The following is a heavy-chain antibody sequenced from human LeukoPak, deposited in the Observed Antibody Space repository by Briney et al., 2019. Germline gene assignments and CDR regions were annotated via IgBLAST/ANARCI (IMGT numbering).Heavy chain of an antibody. J-gene: IGHJ5*02. Sequence: ASVKVSCKASGGTFSSYAISWVRQAPGQGLEWMGRIIPILGIANYAQKFQGRVTITADKSTSTAYMELSCLRSEDTAVYYCARGLVAAINWFDPWGQGTLVTVSS. CDR2: IIPILGIA. CDR3: ARGLVAAINWFDP. D-gene: IGHD2-15*01. V-gene: IGHV1-69*04. CDR1: GGTFSSYA.